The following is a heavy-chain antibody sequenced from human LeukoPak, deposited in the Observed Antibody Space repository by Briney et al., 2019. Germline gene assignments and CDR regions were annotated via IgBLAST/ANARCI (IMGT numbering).Heavy chain of an antibody. D-gene: IGHD3-16*01. Sequence: SETLSLTCAVYGGSFSGYYWSWIRQPPGKGLEWIGEINHSGSTNYNPSLQSRVTISVDTSKNQFSLKLSSVTAADTAVYYCARVGSPGAFDIWGQGTMVTVSS. CDR2: INHSGST. CDR3: ARVGSPGAFDI. CDR1: GGSFSGYY. V-gene: IGHV4-34*01. J-gene: IGHJ3*02.